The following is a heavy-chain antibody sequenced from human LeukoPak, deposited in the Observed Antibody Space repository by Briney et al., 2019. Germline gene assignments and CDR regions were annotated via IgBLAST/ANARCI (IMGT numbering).Heavy chain of an antibody. CDR3: ARVRRYYDILTGYKQDAFDI. Sequence: KPSETLSLTCTVSGGSITMYYWNWIRQPPGKGLEWIGHRYYSGDTNYNPSLKSRVAISVDTSKNQFSLKLSSVTAADTAVYYCARVRRYYDILTGYKQDAFDIWGQGTMVTVSS. CDR1: GGSITMYY. J-gene: IGHJ3*02. CDR2: RYYSGDT. V-gene: IGHV4-59*12. D-gene: IGHD3-9*01.